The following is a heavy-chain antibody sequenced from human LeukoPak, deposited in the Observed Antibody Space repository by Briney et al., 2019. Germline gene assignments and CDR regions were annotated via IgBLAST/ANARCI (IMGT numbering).Heavy chain of an antibody. V-gene: IGHV1-18*01. Sequence: SVKVSCKASGYTFTSYGISWVRQAPGQGLEWMGWISAYNGNTNYAQKLQGRVTMTTDTSTSTAYMELRSLRSDDTAVYYCARDYDFWSGYSPGFDYWGQGTLVTVSS. CDR3: ARDYDFWSGYSPGFDY. J-gene: IGHJ4*02. CDR1: GYTFTSYG. D-gene: IGHD3-3*01. CDR2: ISAYNGNT.